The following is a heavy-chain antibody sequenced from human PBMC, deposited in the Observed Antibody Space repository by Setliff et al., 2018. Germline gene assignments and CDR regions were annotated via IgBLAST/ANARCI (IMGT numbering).Heavy chain of an antibody. Sequence: SETLSLTCTVSGDSISSHFWTWIRQPPGKGLEWVGHIYYTGGTSYNASVKSRVTVSLDTSKNQFSLKLTSVTAADTAVYYCARARYSSGWYGGGGAFYYMDAWGKGTTVTVSS. V-gene: IGHV4-59*08. CDR3: ARARYSSGWYGGGGAFYYMDA. J-gene: IGHJ6*03. CDR1: GDSISSHF. CDR2: IYYTGGT. D-gene: IGHD6-19*01.